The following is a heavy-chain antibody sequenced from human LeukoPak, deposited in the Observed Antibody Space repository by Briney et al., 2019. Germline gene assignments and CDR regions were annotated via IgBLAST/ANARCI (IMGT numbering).Heavy chain of an antibody. J-gene: IGHJ3*02. CDR3: ARDYYDGASHAFDI. Sequence: SVKVSCKASGGTFSSYAISWVRQAPAQGLEWMGRIIPILGIANYAQKFQGRVTITADKSTSTAYMELSSLRSEDTAVYYCARDYYDGASHAFDIWGQGTMVTVSS. D-gene: IGHD3-22*01. CDR1: GGTFSSYA. V-gene: IGHV1-69*04. CDR2: IIPILGIA.